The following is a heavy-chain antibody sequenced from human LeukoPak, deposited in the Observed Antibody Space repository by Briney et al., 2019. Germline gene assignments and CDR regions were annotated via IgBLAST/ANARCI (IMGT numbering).Heavy chain of an antibody. CDR3: ARVACSSSPCYHGVDV. CDR1: GFTVSSNY. D-gene: IGHD2-2*01. V-gene: IGHV3-66*01. CDR2: IYSGGST. J-gene: IGHJ6*02. Sequence: PGGSLRLSCAASGFTVSSNYMNWVRHAPGKGLEWVSLIYSGGSTDYADSVKGRFTVSRDNSKNTLYLQMNSLRAEDTAVYYCARVACSSSPCYHGVDVWAKGPRSPSP.